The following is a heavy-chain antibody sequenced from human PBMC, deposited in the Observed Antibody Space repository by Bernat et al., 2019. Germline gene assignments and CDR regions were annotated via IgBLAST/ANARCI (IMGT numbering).Heavy chain of an antibody. J-gene: IGHJ6*02. D-gene: IGHD3-3*01. CDR1: GFTFSSYW. V-gene: IGHV3-74*01. CDR2: INSDGSGT. CDR3: AREFVTIFGVNYYQYGMDV. Sequence: EVQLVESGGGLVQPGGSLRLSCAASGFTFSSYWMHWVRQAPGKGLVWVSRINSDGSGTRYADSGEGRFTISRDNGKNRLYLQMNSLRAEDTAVYYCAREFVTIFGVNYYQYGMDVWGQGTTVTVSS.